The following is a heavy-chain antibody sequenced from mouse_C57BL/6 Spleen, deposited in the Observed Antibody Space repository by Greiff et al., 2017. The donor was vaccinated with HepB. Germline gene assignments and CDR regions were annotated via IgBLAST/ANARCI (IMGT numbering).Heavy chain of an antibody. D-gene: IGHD1-1*01. CDR2: IYPGSGNT. CDR1: GYTFTDYY. Sequence: QVQLQQSGAELVRPGASVKLSCKASGYTFTDYYINWVKQRPGQGLEWIARIYPGSGNTYYNEKFKGKATLTAEKSSSTAYMQLSSLTSEDSAVYFCARSGYYYGTSQREYFDYWGQGTTLTVSS. V-gene: IGHV1-76*01. J-gene: IGHJ2*01. CDR3: ARSGYYYGTSQREYFDY.